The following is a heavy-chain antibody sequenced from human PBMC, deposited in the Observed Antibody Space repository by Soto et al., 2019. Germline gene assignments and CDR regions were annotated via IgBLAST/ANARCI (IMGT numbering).Heavy chain of an antibody. CDR3: ARDQQSIAAAGYYFDY. Sequence: QVQLVQSGAEVKKPGSSVKVSCKASGGTFSSYAISWVRQAPGQGLEWMGGIIPIFGTANYAQKFQGRVTITADEPTSTAYMELSSLRSEDTAVYYCARDQQSIAAAGYYFDYWGQGTLVTVSS. CDR1: GGTFSSYA. D-gene: IGHD6-13*01. CDR2: IIPIFGTA. J-gene: IGHJ4*02. V-gene: IGHV1-69*01.